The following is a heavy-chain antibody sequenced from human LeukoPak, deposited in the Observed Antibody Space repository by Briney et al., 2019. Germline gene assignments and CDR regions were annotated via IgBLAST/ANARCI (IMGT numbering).Heavy chain of an antibody. Sequence: ASVNVSCKASGYSFTAYDIDGVRQAPGQGREWRGWMNPRSGNTGYAQRFEGRVTITKDTSISPAYMELGSLRSDDPAIYSCARGTVSRGYTGAYDNGFYFYYYMDVWGKGTTVSVSS. CDR3: ARGTVSRGYTGAYDNGFYFYYYMDV. J-gene: IGHJ6*03. CDR2: MNPRSGNT. V-gene: IGHV1-8*03. D-gene: IGHD5-12*01. CDR1: GYSFTAYD.